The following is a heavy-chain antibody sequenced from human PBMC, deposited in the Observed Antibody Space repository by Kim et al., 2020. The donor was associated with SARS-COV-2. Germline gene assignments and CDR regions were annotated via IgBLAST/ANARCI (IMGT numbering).Heavy chain of an antibody. CDR3: AREPQGDY. Sequence: SGSTNYNPSLKSRVTISVGTSKNQFSLKLSSVTAADTAVYYCAREPQGDYWGQGTLVTVSS. J-gene: IGHJ4*02. V-gene: IGHV4-34*01. CDR2: SGST.